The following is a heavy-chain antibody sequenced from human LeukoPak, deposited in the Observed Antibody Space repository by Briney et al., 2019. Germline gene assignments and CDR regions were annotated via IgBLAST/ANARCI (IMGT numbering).Heavy chain of an antibody. J-gene: IGHJ5*02. Sequence: SETLSLTCTVSGGSISSYYWSWIRQPPGKGLEWIGYIYYSGSTNYNPSLKSRVTISVDTSKNQFSLKLSSVTAADTAVYYCVGSGWCSVAVFDPWGQGTLVTVSS. CDR3: VGSGWCSVAVFDP. D-gene: IGHD6-19*01. V-gene: IGHV4-59*08. CDR1: GGSISSYY. CDR2: IYYSGST.